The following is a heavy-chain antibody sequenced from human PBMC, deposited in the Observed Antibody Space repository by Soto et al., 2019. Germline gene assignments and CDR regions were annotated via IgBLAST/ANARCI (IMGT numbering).Heavy chain of an antibody. J-gene: IGHJ4*02. D-gene: IGHD1-1*01. CDR3: ANDRPRRTSGYFFDY. CDR2: VSASGLNT. CDR1: GFTFSTYA. Sequence: GGSLRLSCAASGFTFSTYAMAWVRQAPGKGLEWVSGVSASGLNTDYADPVKGRFYISRDNSKNTVSLHMNSLRAEDTALYYCANDRPRRTSGYFFDYSGQGTPVTVSS. V-gene: IGHV3-23*01.